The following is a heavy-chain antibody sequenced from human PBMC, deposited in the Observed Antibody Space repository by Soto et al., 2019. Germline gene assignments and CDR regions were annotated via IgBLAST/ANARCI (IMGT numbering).Heavy chain of an antibody. CDR2: MNPNTGNI. CDR3: TREAIVAENWFDP. V-gene: IGHV1-3*01. CDR1: GYTFVDYA. D-gene: IGHD2-21*01. Sequence: QVQLVQSGAEVKRPGASVKISCRASGYTFVDYALHWVRQAPGQGLEWGGWMNPNTGNIKYSHNCEDRVSITRDRATSTAYMELRGLRSEDTAVYFCTREAIVAENWFDPWGQGTLVTVSS. J-gene: IGHJ5*02.